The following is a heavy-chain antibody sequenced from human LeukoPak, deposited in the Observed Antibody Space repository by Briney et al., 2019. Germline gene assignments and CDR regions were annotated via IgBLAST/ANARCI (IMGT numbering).Heavy chain of an antibody. CDR3: ARTRYDFWSGYVYYFDY. CDR1: GGSFSGYY. Sequence: SETLSLTCAVYGGSFSGYYWSLIRQPAGKGLEWIGEINHSGSTNYNPSLKSRVTISVDTSKNQFSLKLSSVTAADTAVYYCARTRYDFWSGYVYYFDYWGQGTLVTVSS. CDR2: INHSGST. V-gene: IGHV4-34*01. D-gene: IGHD3-3*01. J-gene: IGHJ4*02.